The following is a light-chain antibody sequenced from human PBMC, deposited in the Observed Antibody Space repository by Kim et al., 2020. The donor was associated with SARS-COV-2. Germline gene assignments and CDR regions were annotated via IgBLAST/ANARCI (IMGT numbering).Light chain of an antibody. V-gene: IGKV1-39*01. CDR1: QSLSSY. Sequence: ASVGDRVTSTCRASQSLSSYLNWYQQKPGKAPKLLIYAASSLQSGVPSRFSGSGSGTDFTLTISSLQPEDFATYYCQQSYSTPLYTFGQGTKLEF. J-gene: IGKJ2*01. CDR3: QQSYSTPLYT. CDR2: AAS.